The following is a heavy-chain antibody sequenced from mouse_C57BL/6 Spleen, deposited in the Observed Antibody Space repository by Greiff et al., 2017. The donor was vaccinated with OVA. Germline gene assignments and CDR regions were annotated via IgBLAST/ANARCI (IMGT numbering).Heavy chain of an antibody. J-gene: IGHJ1*03. CDR3: RDPHYCGSSYEYFDD. Sequence: VQLQQSGPELVKPGASVKMSCKASGYTFTDYYMHWVKQKPGKGLEWIGEIYPGSGNTYYNEKFKGKATLTADTSSSTAYMQPSSLTTEDSTVYCCARDPHYCGSSYEYFDDWGTGTTVTVSS. CDR2: YPGSGNTY. CDR1: YTFTDYYM. D-gene: IGHD1-1*01. V-gene: IGHV1-83*01.